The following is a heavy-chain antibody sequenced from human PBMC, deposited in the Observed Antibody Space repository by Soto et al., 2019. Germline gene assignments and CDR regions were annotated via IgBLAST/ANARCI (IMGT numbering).Heavy chain of an antibody. J-gene: IGHJ6*02. CDR1: GFTFSSYS. CDR3: ARPRGAYYYGSGSYYPYYYYYGMDV. D-gene: IGHD3-10*01. V-gene: IGHV3-21*01. CDR2: ISSSSSYI. Sequence: GGSLRLSCAASGFTFSSYSMNWVRQAPGKGLEWVSSISSSSSYIYYADSAKGRFTISRDNAKNSLYLQMNSLRAEDTAVYYCARPRGAYYYGSGSYYPYYYYYGMDVWGQGTTVTVSS.